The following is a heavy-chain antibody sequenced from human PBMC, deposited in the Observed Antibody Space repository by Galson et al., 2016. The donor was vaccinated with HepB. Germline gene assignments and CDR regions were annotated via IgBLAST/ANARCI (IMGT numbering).Heavy chain of an antibody. CDR2: IYYSGST. CDR3: AAGYNWDF. Sequence: SETLSLTCTVSGGSISGYYCAWIRQPPGKGLEWIGYIYYSGSTNYNPSLKSRVTISADTSKNQFSLKLSSVTAADTAVYYCAAGYNWDFWGPGTLVSVS. V-gene: IGHV4-59*13. J-gene: IGHJ1*01. D-gene: IGHD1-7*01. CDR1: GGSISGYY.